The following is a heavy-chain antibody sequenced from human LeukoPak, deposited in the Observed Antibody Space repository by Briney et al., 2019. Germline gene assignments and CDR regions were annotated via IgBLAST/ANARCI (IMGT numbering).Heavy chain of an antibody. CDR3: ARGLITGAAGTYYYYGMDV. V-gene: IGHV3-7*05. CDR2: IKQDGSEK. CDR1: GFTFRSYW. Sequence: GGSLRLSCAASGFTFRSYWMSWVRQAPGKGLEWVANIKQDGSEKYYVDSVKGRFTISRDNAKNSLYLQMNSLRGEDAAVYYCARGLITGAAGTYYYYGMDVWGQGTTVTVSS. J-gene: IGHJ6*02. D-gene: IGHD6-13*01.